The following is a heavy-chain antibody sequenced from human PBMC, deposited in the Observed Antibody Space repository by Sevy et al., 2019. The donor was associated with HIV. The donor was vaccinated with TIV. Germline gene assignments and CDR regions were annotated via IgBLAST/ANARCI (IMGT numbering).Heavy chain of an antibody. CDR1: GFTFSSYA. Sequence: GGSLRLSCAASGFTFSSYAMSWVRQAPGKGLEWVSAISGSGGSTHYTDSVKGRFTISRDNSKNTLYLQMNSLRAEDTAVYYCAKDQTRGSGSPADYWGQGTLVTVSS. V-gene: IGHV3-23*01. CDR2: ISGSGGST. D-gene: IGHD3-10*01. CDR3: AKDQTRGSGSPADY. J-gene: IGHJ4*02.